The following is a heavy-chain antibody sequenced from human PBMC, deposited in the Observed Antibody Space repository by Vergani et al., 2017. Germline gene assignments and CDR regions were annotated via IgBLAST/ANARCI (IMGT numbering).Heavy chain of an antibody. Sequence: EVQLLESGGGLVQPGGSLRLSCAASGFTVSSNYMSWVRQAPGKGLELVSVIYSGGSTYYADSVKGRFTISRDNSKNTLYLQMNSLIAEDTAVYYGARDLREGFGVYYYYYGMDVWGQGTTVTVSS. D-gene: IGHD3-10*01. CDR2: IYSGGST. CDR3: ARDLREGFGVYYYYYGMDV. V-gene: IGHV3-66*02. J-gene: IGHJ6*02. CDR1: GFTVSSNY.